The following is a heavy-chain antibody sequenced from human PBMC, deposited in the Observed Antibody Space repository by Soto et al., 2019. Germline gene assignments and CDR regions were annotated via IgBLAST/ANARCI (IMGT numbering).Heavy chain of an antibody. CDR1: GFNFRTYG. J-gene: IGHJ1*01. Sequence: QVQLVESGGGVVQPGRSLRLSCAASGFNFRTYGIHWVRQAPGKGLEWVALISKDGSHSYYAHSVKGRFTTSRDNSQNKAFRQVNSLRADDTAVYFCARGTDYADLGNAEYFHPWGQGTLVTVSS. CDR3: ARGTDYADLGNAEYFHP. CDR2: ISKDGSHS. V-gene: IGHV3-30*03. D-gene: IGHD4-17*01.